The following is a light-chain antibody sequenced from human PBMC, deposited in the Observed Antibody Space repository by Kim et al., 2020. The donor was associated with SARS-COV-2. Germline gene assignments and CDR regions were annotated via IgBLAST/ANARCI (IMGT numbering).Light chain of an antibody. CDR3: ETWDSNNWV. J-gene: IGLJ3*02. V-gene: IGLV4-60*03. Sequence: SVKLTCTLSSGHSSYIIAWHQQQPGKAPRYLMKLEGSGSYNKGSGVPDRFSGSSSGADRYLTISNLQSEDEADYYCETWDSNNWVFGGGTKLTVL. CDR1: SGHSSYI. CDR2: LEGSGSY.